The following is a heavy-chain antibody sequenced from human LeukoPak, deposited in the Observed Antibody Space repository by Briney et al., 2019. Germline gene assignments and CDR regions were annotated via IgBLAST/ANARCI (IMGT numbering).Heavy chain of an antibody. CDR3: ARRCVNWFDP. D-gene: IGHD1-14*01. J-gene: IGHJ5*02. V-gene: IGHV4-31*03. CDR1: GGSISSGGYY. Sequence: SETLSLTCTVSGGSISSGGYYWSWIRQHPRKGLEWIGYIYYSGSTYYNPSLKSRVTISVDTSKNQFSLKLSSVTAADTAVYYCARRCVNWFDPWGQGTLVTVSS. CDR2: IYYSGST.